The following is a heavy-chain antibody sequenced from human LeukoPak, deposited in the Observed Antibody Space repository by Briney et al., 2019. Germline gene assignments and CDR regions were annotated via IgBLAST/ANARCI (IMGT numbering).Heavy chain of an antibody. D-gene: IGHD4-11*01. V-gene: IGHV4-34*01. CDR3: ASSNNYPRNYYYYYGMDV. Sequence: PSETLSLTCAVYGGSFSGYYWSWIRQPPGKGLEWIGEINHSGSTNYNPSLKSRVTISVDTSKNQFSLKLSSVTAADTAVYYCASSNNYPRNYYYYYGMDVWGQGTTVTASS. CDR1: GGSFSGYY. J-gene: IGHJ6*02. CDR2: INHSGST.